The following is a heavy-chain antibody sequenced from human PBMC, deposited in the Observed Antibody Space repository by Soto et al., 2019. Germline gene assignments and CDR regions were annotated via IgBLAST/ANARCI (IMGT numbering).Heavy chain of an antibody. CDR1: GYTFTGYY. CDR3: ARALGTVTENPEYYYGMDV. D-gene: IGHD4-17*01. J-gene: IGHJ6*02. V-gene: IGHV1-2*04. Sequence: ASVKVSCKASGYTFTGYYMHWVRQAPGQGLEWMGWINPNSGGTNYAQKFQGWVTMTRDTSISTAYMELSRLRSDDTAVYYCARALGTVTENPEYYYGMDVWGQGTTVTVSS. CDR2: INPNSGGT.